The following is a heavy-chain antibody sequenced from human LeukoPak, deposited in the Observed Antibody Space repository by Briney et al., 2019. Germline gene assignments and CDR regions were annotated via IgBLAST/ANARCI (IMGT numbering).Heavy chain of an antibody. CDR1: GFSFPNYW. CDR2: FYPANSHT. CDR3: ARRTAGIRTFDY. D-gene: IGHD1-1*01. J-gene: IGHJ4*02. V-gene: IGHV5-51*01. Sequence: GASLQISCVGSGFSFPNYWLGWVRLLPGRGLGGLGVFYPANSHTTYSPSCQGQVTIAADKSIVNAYLQWSSLRASDTAMYYCARRTAGIRTFDYWGQGTLVTVSS.